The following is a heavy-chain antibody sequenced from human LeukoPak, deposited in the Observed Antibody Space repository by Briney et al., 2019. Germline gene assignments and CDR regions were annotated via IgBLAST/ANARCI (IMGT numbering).Heavy chain of an antibody. D-gene: IGHD6-19*01. CDR1: GGSISSNSYY. CDR3: ARGRMIAVAGLPWLY. J-gene: IGHJ4*02. Sequence: SETLSLTCAVSGGSISSNSYYWGWIRQPPGKGLEWIGSIYYSGSTNYNPSLKSRVTISVDTSKNQFSLKLSSVTAADTAVYYCARGRMIAVAGLPWLYWGQGTLVTVSS. CDR2: IYYSGST. V-gene: IGHV4-39*07.